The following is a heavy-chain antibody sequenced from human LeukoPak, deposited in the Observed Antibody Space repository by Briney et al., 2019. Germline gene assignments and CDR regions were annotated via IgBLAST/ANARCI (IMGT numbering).Heavy chain of an antibody. CDR2: IIPIFGTA. Sequence: GASVKVSCKASGYTFTSYGISWVRQAPGQGLEWMGGIIPIFGTANYAQKFQGRVTITADESTSTAYMELSSLRSEDTAVYYCARNLRSSSWYYFDYWGQGTLVTVSS. CDR1: GYTFTSYG. D-gene: IGHD6-13*01. J-gene: IGHJ4*02. CDR3: ARNLRSSSWYYFDY. V-gene: IGHV1-69*13.